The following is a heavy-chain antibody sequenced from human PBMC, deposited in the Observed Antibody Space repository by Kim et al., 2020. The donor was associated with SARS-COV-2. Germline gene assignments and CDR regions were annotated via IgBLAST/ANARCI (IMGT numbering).Heavy chain of an antibody. D-gene: IGHD3-16*02. Sequence: GGSLRLSCAASGFTFSSYAMSWVRQAPGKGLEWVSAISGSGGSTYYADSVKGRFTISRDNSKNTLYLQMNSLRAEDTAVYYCANSPRALYYDYVWGSYPFRGYLDYWGQGTLVTVSS. CDR3: ANSPRALYYDYVWGSYPFRGYLDY. CDR2: ISGSGGST. V-gene: IGHV3-23*01. J-gene: IGHJ4*02. CDR1: GFTFSSYA.